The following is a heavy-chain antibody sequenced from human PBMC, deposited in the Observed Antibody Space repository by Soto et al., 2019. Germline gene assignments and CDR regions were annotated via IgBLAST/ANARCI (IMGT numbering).Heavy chain of an antibody. V-gene: IGHV3-33*01. Sequence: QVQLVESGGGVVQPGRSLRLSCETSGFTFNIYSMHLVRQPPGKGLEWLAAIWYDGTQKYYAESAKGRLTISRDNSKNSLYLEVNSLRAEDTAVYYCARSGGTTVTGLWHFDSWGQGTLVTVSS. CDR2: IWYDGTQK. CDR1: GFTFNIYS. D-gene: IGHD4-17*01. J-gene: IGHJ4*02. CDR3: ARSGGTTVTGLWHFDS.